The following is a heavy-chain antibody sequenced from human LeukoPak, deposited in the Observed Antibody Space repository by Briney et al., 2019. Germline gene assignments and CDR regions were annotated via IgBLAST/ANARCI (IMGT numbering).Heavy chain of an antibody. V-gene: IGHV3-48*03. CDR2: ISSSGSTI. J-gene: IGHJ4*02. D-gene: IGHD3-22*01. Sequence: GGSLRLSCAASGFTFRNYEMNWVRQAPGKGLEWVSYISSSGSTIYYADSVKGRFTISRDSCKNSLYLQMNSLRAEDTAVYYCAGGDSSGYYPIDYWGQGTLVTVSS. CDR3: AGGDSSGYYPIDY. CDR1: GFTFRNYE.